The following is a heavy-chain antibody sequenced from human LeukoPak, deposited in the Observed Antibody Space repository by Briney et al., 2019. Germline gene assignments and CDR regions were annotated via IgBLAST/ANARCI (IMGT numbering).Heavy chain of an antibody. CDR1: GGSISSYY. CDR3: ARFDSRRKNFDY. D-gene: IGHD3-22*01. Sequence: SETLSLTCTVSGGSISSYYWSWIRQPAGKGLEWIGRIYTSGSTNYNPSLKSRVTMSVDTSKNQFSLQLRSVTPEDTAVYYCARFDSRRKNFDYWGQGTLLTVSS. V-gene: IGHV4-4*07. J-gene: IGHJ4*02. CDR2: IYTSGST.